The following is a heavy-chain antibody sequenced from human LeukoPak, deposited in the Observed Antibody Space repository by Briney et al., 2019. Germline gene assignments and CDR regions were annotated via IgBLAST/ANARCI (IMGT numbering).Heavy chain of an antibody. CDR3: ARHDYGGNSGDS. CDR2: IGTSSSTI. V-gene: IGHV3-48*02. J-gene: IGHJ4*02. Sequence: GGSLRLSCAASGFTFSSYGMNWVRQAPGKGLEWVSYIGTSSSTIYYADSVKGRFTISRDDAKNSLYLQMNSLRDEDTAVYYCARHDYGGNSGDSWGQGTLVTISS. CDR1: GFTFSSYG. D-gene: IGHD4-23*01.